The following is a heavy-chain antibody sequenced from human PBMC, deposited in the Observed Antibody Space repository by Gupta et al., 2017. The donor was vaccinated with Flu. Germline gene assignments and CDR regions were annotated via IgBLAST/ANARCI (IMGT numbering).Heavy chain of an antibody. CDR2: ISGSGGST. V-gene: IGHV3-23*01. CDR3: AKGYYQNYYYYYGMDV. J-gene: IGHJ6*02. D-gene: IGHD3-22*01. Sequence: YAMSWVRQAPGKGLEWVSAISGSGGSTYYADAVKCRFTISGDNSKNTLYLQMNSLRAEDTAVYYCAKGYYQNYYYYYGMDVWGQGTTVTVSS. CDR1: YA.